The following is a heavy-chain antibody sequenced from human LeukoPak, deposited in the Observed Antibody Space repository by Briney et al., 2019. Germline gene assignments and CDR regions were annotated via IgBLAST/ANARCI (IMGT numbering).Heavy chain of an antibody. D-gene: IGHD3-9*01. CDR2: IYYSGST. J-gene: IGHJ3*02. V-gene: IGHV4-30-4*01. Sequence: SQTLSLTCTVSGGSISSGDYYWSWIRQPPGKGLEWIGYIYYSGSTYYNPSLKSRVTISVDTSKNQFSLKLSSVTAADTAVYYCASTYYDILTGPRAFDIWGQGTMATVSS. CDR3: ASTYYDILTGPRAFDI. CDR1: GGSISSGDYY.